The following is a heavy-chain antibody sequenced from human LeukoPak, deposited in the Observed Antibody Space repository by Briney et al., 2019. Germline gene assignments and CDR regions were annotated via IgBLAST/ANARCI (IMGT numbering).Heavy chain of an antibody. CDR1: GYSFTAYY. V-gene: IGHV1-2*02. Sequence: ASVKVSCKASGYSFTAYYIFWVRQAPGQGLEWMGWIKPSSGDAKSAQKFQDRVTITRDSSINTVYMEVTRLTSDDTALYYCVRGGSGWFYNSLDPWGQGTLVTVSA. CDR3: VRGGSGWFYNSLDP. CDR2: IKPSSGDA. D-gene: IGHD6-19*01. J-gene: IGHJ5*02.